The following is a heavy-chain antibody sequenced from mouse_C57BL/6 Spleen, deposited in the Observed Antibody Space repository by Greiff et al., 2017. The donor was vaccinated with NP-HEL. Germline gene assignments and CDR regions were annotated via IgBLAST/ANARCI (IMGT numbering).Heavy chain of an antibody. CDR1: GFNIKDYY. Sequence: VQLQQSGAELVRPGASVKLSCTASGFNIKDYYMHWVKQRPEQGLEWIGRIDPEDGDTEYAPKFQGKATMTADTSSNTAYLQLSSLTSEDTAVYYCTTRPYYSNYQRYFDVWGTGTTVTVSS. D-gene: IGHD2-5*01. CDR2: IDPEDGDT. V-gene: IGHV14-1*01. CDR3: TTRPYYSNYQRYFDV. J-gene: IGHJ1*03.